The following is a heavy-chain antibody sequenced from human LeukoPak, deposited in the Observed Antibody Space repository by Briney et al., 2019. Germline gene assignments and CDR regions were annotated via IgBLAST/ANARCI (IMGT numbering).Heavy chain of an antibody. J-gene: IGHJ5*02. Sequence: PSETLSPTCAVSGYSISSGYYWGWIRQPPGKGLEWIGSIYHSGSTYYNPSLKSRVTISVDTSKNQFSLKLSSVTAADTAVYYCARHTPMTTVTSWFDPWGQGTLVTVSS. D-gene: IGHD4-17*01. CDR1: GYSISSGYY. V-gene: IGHV4-38-2*01. CDR3: ARHTPMTTVTSWFDP. CDR2: IYHSGST.